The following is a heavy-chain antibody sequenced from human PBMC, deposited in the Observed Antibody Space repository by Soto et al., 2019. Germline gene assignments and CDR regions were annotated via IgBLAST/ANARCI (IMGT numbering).Heavy chain of an antibody. CDR2: INHSGST. V-gene: IGHV4-34*01. Sequence: SETLSLTCAVYGGSFSGYYWSWIRQPPGKGLEWIGEINHSGSTNYNPSLKSRVTISVDTSKNQFSLKLSSVTAADTAVYYCARDFLSSGQFGGDAFDIWGQGTMVTVSS. CDR1: GGSFSGYY. CDR3: ARDFLSSGQFGGDAFDI. D-gene: IGHD3-16*01. J-gene: IGHJ3*02.